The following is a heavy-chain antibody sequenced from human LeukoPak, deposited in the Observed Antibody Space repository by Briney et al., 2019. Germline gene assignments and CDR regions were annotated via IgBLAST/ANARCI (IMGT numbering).Heavy chain of an antibody. D-gene: IGHD3-22*01. CDR2: FHPEDGET. Sequence: GASVKVSCKASGYTFTSYYMHWVRQAPGKGLEWMGGFHPEDGETFYAQKFQGRVTMTEDTSTDTAYMEMSSLRSEDTAVYYCTTRQAYYYDSSGRNWFDPWGQGTLVTVSS. CDR1: GYTFTSYY. J-gene: IGHJ5*02. V-gene: IGHV1-24*01. CDR3: TTRQAYYYDSSGRNWFDP.